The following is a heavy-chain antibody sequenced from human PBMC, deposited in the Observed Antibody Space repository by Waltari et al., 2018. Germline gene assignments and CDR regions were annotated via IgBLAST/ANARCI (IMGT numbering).Heavy chain of an antibody. CDR3: ARHPSEWELQHLFDY. CDR1: GGSISSSSYS. J-gene: IGHJ4*02. Sequence: QLQLQESGPGLVKPSETLSLTCTVSGGSISSSSYSWGWIRQPPGKGLEWIGSIYYSGSTYYNPSLKSRVTISVDTSKNQFSLKLSSVTAADTAVYYCARHPSEWELQHLFDYWGQGTLVTVSS. V-gene: IGHV4-39*01. CDR2: IYYSGST. D-gene: IGHD1-26*01.